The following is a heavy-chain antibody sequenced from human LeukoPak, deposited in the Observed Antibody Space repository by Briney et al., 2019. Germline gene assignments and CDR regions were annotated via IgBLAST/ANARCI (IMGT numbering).Heavy chain of an antibody. J-gene: IGHJ3*02. V-gene: IGHV3-21*01. CDR2: ISPSSGYI. CDR1: GFTSSSYR. CDR3: ARDLSGRDFWSGYYSDAFDI. Sequence: GGSLRLSCAASGFTSSSYRMNWVRQAPGKGLEWVSSISPSSGYIYYADSVKGRFTISRDNSKNTLYLQMNSLRAEDTAVYYCARDLSGRDFWSGYYSDAFDIWGQGTMVTVSS. D-gene: IGHD3-3*01.